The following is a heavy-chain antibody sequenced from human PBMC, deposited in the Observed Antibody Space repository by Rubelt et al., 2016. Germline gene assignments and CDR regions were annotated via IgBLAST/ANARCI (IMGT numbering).Heavy chain of an antibody. V-gene: IGHV1-18*01. Sequence: QVQLVQSGAEVKKPGASVKVSCKASGYTFTSYGISWVRQAPGQGLEWMGWISAYNGNTNYAQKFQGRCTRTPDTSTSTAYMGLRSLRSDATAVYYCASMYSSSWYRGWFDPWGQGTLVTVSS. D-gene: IGHD6-13*01. CDR3: ASMYSSSWYRGWFDP. J-gene: IGHJ5*02. CDR2: ISAYNGNT. CDR1: GYTFTSYG.